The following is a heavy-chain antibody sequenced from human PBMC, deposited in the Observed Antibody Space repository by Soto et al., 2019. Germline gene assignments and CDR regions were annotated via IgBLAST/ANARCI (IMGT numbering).Heavy chain of an antibody. J-gene: IGHJ6*02. Sequence: GGSLRLSCAASGFTFSSYAMSWVRQAPGKGLEWVSAISGSGGSTYYADSVKGRFTISRDNSKNTLYLQMNSLRAEDTAVYYCAKDRDYVWGSYRYWHYYGMDVWGQGTTVTVSS. D-gene: IGHD3-16*02. CDR1: GFTFSSYA. V-gene: IGHV3-23*01. CDR2: ISGSGGST. CDR3: AKDRDYVWGSYRYWHYYGMDV.